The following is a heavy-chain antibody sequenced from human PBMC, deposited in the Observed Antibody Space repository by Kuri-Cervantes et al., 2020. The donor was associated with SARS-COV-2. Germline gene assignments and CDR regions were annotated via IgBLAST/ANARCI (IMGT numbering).Heavy chain of an antibody. V-gene: IGHV1-18*01. CDR2: ISAYNGNT. CDR1: GYTFTSYG. D-gene: IGHD3-10*01. Sequence: ASVKVSCKASGYTFTSYGISWVRQAPGQGLEWMGWISAYNGNTNYAQKLQGRVTMTTNTSTSTAYMELSSLRSEDTAVYYCHYYYGSGRSGYWGQGTLVTVSS. J-gene: IGHJ4*02. CDR3: HYYYGSGRSGY.